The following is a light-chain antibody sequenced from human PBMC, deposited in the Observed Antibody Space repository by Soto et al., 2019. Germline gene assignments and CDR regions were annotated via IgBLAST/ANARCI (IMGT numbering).Light chain of an antibody. CDR3: QYYGGSPRT. J-gene: IGKJ1*01. CDR2: GAS. V-gene: IGKV3-20*01. CDR1: ESVAS. Sequence: IFLTQSPGTLSLSPGEGTTLSCMASESVASLAWYQQKPGQAPRLLIYGASTRATGIPDRFSGSGSGTDFTLTISRLEHEDFAVYYCQYYGGSPRTFGRGTKVDIK.